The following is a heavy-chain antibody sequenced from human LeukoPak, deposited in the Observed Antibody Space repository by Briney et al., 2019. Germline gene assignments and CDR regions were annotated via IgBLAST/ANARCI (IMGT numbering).Heavy chain of an antibody. CDR2: IRYDGSNK. CDR3: AKGTYSSSSLRKAFDI. J-gene: IGHJ3*02. Sequence: GGSLRLSCAASGFTSSSYGMHWVRQAPGKGLEWVAFIRYDGSNKYYADSVKGRFTISGDNSKNTLYLQMNSLRAEDTAVYYCAKGTYSSSSLRKAFDIWGQGTMVTVSS. V-gene: IGHV3-30*02. CDR1: GFTSSSYG. D-gene: IGHD6-6*01.